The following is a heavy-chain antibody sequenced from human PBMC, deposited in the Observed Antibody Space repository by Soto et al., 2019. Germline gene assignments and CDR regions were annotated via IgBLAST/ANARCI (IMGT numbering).Heavy chain of an antibody. CDR3: ARFSDCSSTSCPYYYYGMDV. D-gene: IGHD2-2*01. CDR2: ISAYNGNT. J-gene: IGHJ6*02. V-gene: IGHV1-18*04. CDR1: GYTFTSYG. Sequence: ASVKVSCKASGYTFTSYGISWVRQAPGQGLEWMGWISAYNGNTNYAQKLQGRVTTTTDTSTSTAYMELRSLRSDDTAVHYCARFSDCSSTSCPYYYYGMDVWGQGTTVTVSS.